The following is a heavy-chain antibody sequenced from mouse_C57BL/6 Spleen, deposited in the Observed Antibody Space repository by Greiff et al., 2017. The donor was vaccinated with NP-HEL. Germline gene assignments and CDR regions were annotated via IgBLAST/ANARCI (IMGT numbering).Heavy chain of an antibody. V-gene: IGHV6-6*01. CDR3: TRQLRLRGFAY. Sequence: DVMLVESGGGLVQPGGSMKLSCAASGFTFSDSWMDWVRQSPEKGLEWVAEIRNKANNHATYYAESVKGRFTISRDDSKSSVYLQMNSLRAEDTGIYYCTRQLRLRGFAYWGQGTLVTVSA. CDR1: GFTFSDSW. CDR2: IRNKANNHAT. D-gene: IGHD3-2*02. J-gene: IGHJ3*01.